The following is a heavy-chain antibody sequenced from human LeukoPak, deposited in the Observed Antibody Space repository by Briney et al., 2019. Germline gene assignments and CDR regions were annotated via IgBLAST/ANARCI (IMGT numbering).Heavy chain of an antibody. CDR3: ARGRTVITTFSLGY. Sequence: GGSLRLSCAASGFTFSSYGMHWVRQAPGKGLEWVAVIWYDGSNKYYADSVKDRFTISRDNSKNTLYLQMNSLRAEDTAVYYCARGRTVITTFSLGYWGQGTLVTVSS. V-gene: IGHV3-33*01. CDR2: IWYDGSNK. J-gene: IGHJ4*02. D-gene: IGHD3-22*01. CDR1: GFTFSSYG.